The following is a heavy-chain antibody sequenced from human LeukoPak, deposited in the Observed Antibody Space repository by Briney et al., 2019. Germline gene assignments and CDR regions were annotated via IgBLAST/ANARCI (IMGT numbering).Heavy chain of an antibody. J-gene: IGHJ6*02. D-gene: IGHD3-10*01. Sequence: SETLSLTCTVSGGSISSSSYYWGWIRQPPGKGLEWIGSIYYSGSTYYNPSLKSRVTISVDTSKNQFSLKLSSVTAADTAVYXXXXXXXXXMVRGVIRRYGMDVWGQGTTVTVSS. CDR1: GGSISSSSYY. V-gene: IGHV4-39*01. CDR2: IYYSGST. CDR3: XXXXXXXMVRGVIRRYGMDV.